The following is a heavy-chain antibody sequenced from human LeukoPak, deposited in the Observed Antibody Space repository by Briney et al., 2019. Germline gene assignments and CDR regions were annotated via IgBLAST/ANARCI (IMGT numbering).Heavy chain of an antibody. Sequence: GGSLRLSCTASGFXFGDYAMSWVRQAPGKGLEWVGFIRSKAYGGTTEYAASVKGRFTISRDDSKSIAYLQMNSLKTEDTAVYYCTGTTVTTVDYFDYWGQGTLVTVSS. CDR2: IRSKAYGGTT. J-gene: IGHJ4*02. D-gene: IGHD4-17*01. CDR3: TGTTVTTVDYFDY. CDR1: GFXFGDYA. V-gene: IGHV3-49*04.